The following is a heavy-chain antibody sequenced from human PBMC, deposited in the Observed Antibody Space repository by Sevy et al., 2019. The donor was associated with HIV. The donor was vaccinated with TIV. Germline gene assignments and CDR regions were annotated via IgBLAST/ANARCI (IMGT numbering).Heavy chain of an antibody. CDR3: ARDRGFTMVRGGYYYYYYGMDV. Sequence: ASVKVSCKASGYTFTSYGISWVRQAPGQGLEWMGWISAYNGNTNYAQKLQGRVTMTTDTSTSTAYMGLRSLGSDDTAVYYCARDRGFTMVRGGYYYYYYGMDVWGQGTTVTVSS. D-gene: IGHD3-10*01. J-gene: IGHJ6*02. V-gene: IGHV1-18*01. CDR1: GYTFTSYG. CDR2: ISAYNGNT.